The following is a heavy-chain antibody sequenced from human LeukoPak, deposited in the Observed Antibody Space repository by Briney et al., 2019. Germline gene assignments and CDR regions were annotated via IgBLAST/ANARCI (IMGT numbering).Heavy chain of an antibody. V-gene: IGHV3-74*01. CDR2: IKTDGSST. CDR3: ARGDGVVMNY. J-gene: IGHJ4*02. Sequence: PGGSLRLSCEGSGDSWMHWVRQVPGKGLVWVSRIKTDGSSTSYADSVKGRFTIPRDNAENTLYLQMNSLRAEDTAVYYCARGDGVVMNYWGQGTLVTVSS. D-gene: IGHD3-3*01. CDR1: GDSW.